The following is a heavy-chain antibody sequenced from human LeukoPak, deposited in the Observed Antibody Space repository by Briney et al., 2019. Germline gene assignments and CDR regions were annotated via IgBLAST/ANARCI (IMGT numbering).Heavy chain of an antibody. CDR1: GGSISSSSYY. V-gene: IGHV4-39*02. CDR2: IYYSGST. Sequence: PSETLSLTCTVSGGSISSSSYYWGWIRQPPGKGLEWIGSIYYSGSTYYNPSLKSRVTISVDTSKNQFSLKLSSVTAADTAVYYCSREYSGYSFDYWGQGTLVTVSS. J-gene: IGHJ4*02. D-gene: IGHD5-12*01. CDR3: SREYSGYSFDY.